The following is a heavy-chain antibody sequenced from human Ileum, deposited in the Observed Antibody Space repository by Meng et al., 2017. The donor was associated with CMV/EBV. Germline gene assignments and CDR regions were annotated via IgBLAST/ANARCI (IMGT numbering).Heavy chain of an antibody. Sequence: SGFSFSSYWMHWVRQAPGKGLVWVSRINNDESSTTYADCVKGRFTISRDNAKNTLYLQLNSLRAEDTAVYYCARGLSGSSGYNWFDPWGQGTLVTVSS. CDR2: INNDESST. D-gene: IGHD1-26*01. CDR3: ARGLSGSSGYNWFDP. V-gene: IGHV3-74*01. CDR1: GFSFSSYW. J-gene: IGHJ5*02.